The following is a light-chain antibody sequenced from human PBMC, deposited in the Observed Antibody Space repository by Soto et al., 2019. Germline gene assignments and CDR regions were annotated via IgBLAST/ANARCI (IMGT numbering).Light chain of an antibody. CDR3: SSHSSSSTPYV. J-gene: IGLJ1*01. CDR2: EVS. V-gene: IGLV2-14*01. Sequence: QAVVTQPASVSGSPGQSIIISCTGTSSDVGAYNYVSWYQQHPGKAPKLMIYEVSNRPSGVSNRFSASKSGNTASLTISGLQAEDEADYYCSSHSSSSTPYVFGSGTKLTVL. CDR1: SSDVGAYNY.